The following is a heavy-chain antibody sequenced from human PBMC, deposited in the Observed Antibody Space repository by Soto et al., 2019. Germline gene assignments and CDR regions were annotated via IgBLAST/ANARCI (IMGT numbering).Heavy chain of an antibody. CDR2: ITHSGST. CDR3: ARAPPIYDFWSGYYGGYYFDY. CDR1: GGSFSGYY. J-gene: IGHJ4*02. D-gene: IGHD3-3*01. Sequence: QVQLQQWGAGLLKPSETLSLTCAVYGGSFSGYYWSWIRQPPGKGLEWSGEITHSGSTNYNPSLKSRVTISVDTSKNQFSLKLSSVTAADTAVYYCARAPPIYDFWSGYYGGYYFDYWGQGTLVTVSS. V-gene: IGHV4-34*01.